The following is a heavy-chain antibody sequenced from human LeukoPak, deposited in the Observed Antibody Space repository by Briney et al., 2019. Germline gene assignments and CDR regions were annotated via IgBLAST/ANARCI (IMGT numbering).Heavy chain of an antibody. CDR3: AKGPGSGIRGNWFDP. CDR1: GFTFSSYG. J-gene: IGHJ5*02. D-gene: IGHD2-15*01. CDR2: ISGSGGST. V-gene: IGHV3-23*01. Sequence: GGSLRLSCAASGFTFSSYGMHWVRQAPGKGLEWVSAISGSGGSTYYADSVKGRFTISRDNSKNTLYLQMNSLRAEDTAVYYCAKGPGSGIRGNWFDPWGQGTLVTVSS.